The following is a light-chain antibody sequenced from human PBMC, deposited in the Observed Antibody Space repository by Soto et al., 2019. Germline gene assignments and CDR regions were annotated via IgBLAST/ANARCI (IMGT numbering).Light chain of an antibody. V-gene: IGLV3-21*04. CDR1: NIGSYP. Sequence: SYELTQPPSVSVAPGKPARIPCGGNNIGSYPVHWYQQKPGQARVLVIYFDSDRPSGIPERFSGSNSGNTATLTISRVEAGDEADYYCQVWDSSSNHPVFGTGTKLTVL. CDR2: FDS. CDR3: QVWDSSSNHPV. J-gene: IGLJ1*01.